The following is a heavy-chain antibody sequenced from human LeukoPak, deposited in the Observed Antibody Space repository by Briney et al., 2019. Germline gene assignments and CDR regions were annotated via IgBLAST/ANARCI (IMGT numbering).Heavy chain of an antibody. Sequence: GASVKVSCKASGYTFTSYYMHWVRQAPGQGLEWMGIINPSGGSTSYAQKFQGRVTMTRDTSTSTVYMELSSLRSEDTAVYYCARDLPGMVRGVIIKENWFDPWGQGTLVTVSS. J-gene: IGHJ5*02. CDR1: GYTFTSYY. V-gene: IGHV1-46*01. CDR3: ARDLPGMVRGVIIKENWFDP. CDR2: INPSGGST. D-gene: IGHD3-10*01.